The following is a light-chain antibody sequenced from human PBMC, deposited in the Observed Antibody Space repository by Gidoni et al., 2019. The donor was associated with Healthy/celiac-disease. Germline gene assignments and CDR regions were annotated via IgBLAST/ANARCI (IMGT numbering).Light chain of an antibody. CDR2: WAS. J-gene: IGKJ1*01. Sequence: DIVMPQSPDSLAVSLGQRATINCKSSQSVLYRSNNKNYLAWFQQKPGQPPKLLISWASTRESGFPDRFSGSGSGTDFTLTISCLHAEDVAVYYCQQYYSTPCTFGQGTKVEIK. V-gene: IGKV4-1*01. CDR1: QSVLYRSNNKNY. CDR3: QQYYSTPCT.